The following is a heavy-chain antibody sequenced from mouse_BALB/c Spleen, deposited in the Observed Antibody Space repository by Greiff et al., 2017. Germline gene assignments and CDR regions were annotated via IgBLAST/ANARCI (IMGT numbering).Heavy chain of an antibody. CDR3: ARDSYGSGYWYFDV. CDR1: GFTFSSYA. V-gene: IGHV5-9-4*01. Sequence: EVMLVESGGGLVKPGGSLKLSCAASGFTFSSYAMSWVRQSPEKRLEWVAEISSGGSYTYYPDTVTGRCTISRDNAKNTLYLEMSSLRSEDSAMYYCARDSYGSGYWYFDVWGAGTTVTVSS. D-gene: IGHD1-1*01. J-gene: IGHJ1*01. CDR2: ISSGGSYT.